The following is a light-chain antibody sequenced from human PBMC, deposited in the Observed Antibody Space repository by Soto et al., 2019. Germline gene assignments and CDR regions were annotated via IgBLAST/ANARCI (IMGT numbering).Light chain of an antibody. CDR2: GAS. J-gene: IGKJ2*02. V-gene: IGKV3-20*01. CDR1: QSVSSSY. Sequence: EIVLTQSPGTLSLSPGERATLSCRASQSVSSSYLAWYQQKPGQAPRLLIYGASSRATDIPDRFSGSGSGTDFTLTISRLEPEDFAVYYCQQYGSPMWTFGQGTKLEIK. CDR3: QQYGSPMWT.